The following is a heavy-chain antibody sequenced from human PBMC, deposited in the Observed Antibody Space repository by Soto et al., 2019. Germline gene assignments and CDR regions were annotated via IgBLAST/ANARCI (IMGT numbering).Heavy chain of an antibody. CDR2: IYYSGST. V-gene: IGHV4-59*01. D-gene: IGHD6-13*01. Sequence: SETLSLTCTVSGGSISIYYWSWIRQPPGKGLEWIGYIYYSGSTNYNPSLKSRVTISVDTSKNQFSLKLSSVTAADTAVYYCARGVGRYSSSWRTYYYYGMDVWGQGTTVTVSS. CDR1: GGSISIYY. CDR3: ARGVGRYSSSWRTYYYYGMDV. J-gene: IGHJ6*02.